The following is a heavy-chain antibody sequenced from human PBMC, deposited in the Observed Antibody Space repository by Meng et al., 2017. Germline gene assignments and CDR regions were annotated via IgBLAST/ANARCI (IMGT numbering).Heavy chain of an antibody. CDR2: IYYSGST. CDR1: GGSVSSGSYY. CDR3: ARDGDYYGSGSYYYYFDY. V-gene: IGHV4-61*01. Sequence: VQVQGSGPGLGRPSETLSLPCTVSGGSVSSGSYYWSWIRQPPGKGLEWIGYIYYSGSTNYNPSLKSRVTISVDTSKNQFSLKLSSVTAADTAVYYCARDGDYYGSGSYYYYFDYWGQGTLVTVSS. J-gene: IGHJ4*02. D-gene: IGHD3-10*01.